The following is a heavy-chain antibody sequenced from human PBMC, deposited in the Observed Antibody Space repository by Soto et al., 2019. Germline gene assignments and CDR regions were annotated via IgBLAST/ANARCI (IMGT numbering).Heavy chain of an antibody. J-gene: IGHJ4*02. Sequence: PGGSLRLSCAASGFTFSSYEMNWVRQVAGKGLELVSYISSSGSTIHYADSVEGRFTIYRDNAKSSLYLEMNSLRPEDTAVYYCARLSGTYGRRHYFDFWGQGTLVTVSS. D-gene: IGHD3-16*01. CDR2: ISSSGSTI. V-gene: IGHV3-48*03. CDR3: ARLSGTYGRRHYFDF. CDR1: GFTFSSYE.